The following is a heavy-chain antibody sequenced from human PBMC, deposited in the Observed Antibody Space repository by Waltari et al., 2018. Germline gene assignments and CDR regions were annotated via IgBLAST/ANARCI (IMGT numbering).Heavy chain of an antibody. CDR1: GFPFSKAW. V-gene: IGHV3-15*01. J-gene: IGHJ3*01. D-gene: IGHD5-18*01. CDR3: LFVDTALIIPDVFDL. Sequence: EVQLVESGGGLVKPGGSLRLSCSAYGFPFSKAWINWQRQAPGKGLEWVGRIKSTVDGGTTDYAAPVQGRFTISRDDSKNTLYLQMSSLRTEDTAVYYCLFVDTALIIPDVFDLWGQGTLVTVSS. CDR2: IKSTVDGGTT.